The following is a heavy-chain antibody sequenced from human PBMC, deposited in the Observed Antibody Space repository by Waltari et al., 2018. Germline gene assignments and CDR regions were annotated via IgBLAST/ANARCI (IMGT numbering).Heavy chain of an antibody. CDR1: GYNFTNYW. V-gene: IGHV5-51*03. J-gene: IGHJ5*02. CDR2: IYPGDSDI. Sequence: EVQLVQSGAEVKKPGESLKISCKGSGYNFTNYWIGWLRQMSGKGLEWMGIIYPGDSDIKNNPSFQGQVTISADKSINTAYLQWSSLKASDTAIYYCARLNPRVNWFDPWGQGTLVIVSS. CDR3: ARLNPRVNWFDP.